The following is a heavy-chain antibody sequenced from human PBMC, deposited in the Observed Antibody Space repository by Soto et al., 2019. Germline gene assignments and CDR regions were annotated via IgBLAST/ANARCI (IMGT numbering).Heavy chain of an antibody. V-gene: IGHV3-23*01. CDR3: ATETEWSPDH. CDR2: ISGSADST. J-gene: IGHJ4*02. D-gene: IGHD3-3*01. CDR1: GFTFRSYA. Sequence: EVQMLESGGGLVQPGGSLRLSCAASGFTFRSYATNWVRQAPGKGLEWVSTISGSADSTYYADSVKGRFTISRDNSKNTLSLQMNSLRAEDTAVYYCATETEWSPDHWGQGTLVTVSS.